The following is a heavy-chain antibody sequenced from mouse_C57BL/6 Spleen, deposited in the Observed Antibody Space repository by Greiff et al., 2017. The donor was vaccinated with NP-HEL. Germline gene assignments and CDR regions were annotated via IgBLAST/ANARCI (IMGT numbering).Heavy chain of an antibody. V-gene: IGHV5-4*01. J-gene: IGHJ2*01. CDR1: GFTFSSYA. Sequence: EVHLVESGGGLVKPGGSLKLSCAASGFTFSSYAMSLVRQTPEKRLEWVATISDGGSYTYYPDNVKGRFTISRDNAKNNLYLQMSHLKSEDTAMYYCARWYYGSSYYFDYWGQGTTLTVSS. CDR3: ARWYYGSSYYFDY. CDR2: ISDGGSYT. D-gene: IGHD1-1*01.